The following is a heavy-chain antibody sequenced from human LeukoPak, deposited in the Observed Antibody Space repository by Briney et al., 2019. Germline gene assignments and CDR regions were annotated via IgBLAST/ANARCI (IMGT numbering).Heavy chain of an antibody. Sequence: SETLSLTCTVSGVSISSYYWSWVRQPPGKGLEWIGYIYYSGSTNYNPSLKSRVTISVDTSKNQFSLKLSSVTAADTAVYYCARGGYNPIDYWGQGTLVTVSS. CDR2: IYYSGST. D-gene: IGHD5-24*01. CDR1: GVSISSYY. J-gene: IGHJ4*02. CDR3: ARGGYNPIDY. V-gene: IGHV4-59*01.